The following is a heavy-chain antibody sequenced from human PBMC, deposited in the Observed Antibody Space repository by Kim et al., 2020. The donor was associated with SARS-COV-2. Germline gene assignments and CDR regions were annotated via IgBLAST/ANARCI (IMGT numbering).Heavy chain of an antibody. Sequence: SETLSLTCAVYGGSFSGYYWSWIRQPPGKGLEWIGEINHSGSTNYNPSLKSRVTISVDTSKNQFSLKLSSVTAADTAVYYCARGRRGWFPESFQHWGQGTLVTVSS. D-gene: IGHD2-15*01. CDR3: ARGRRGWFPESFQH. CDR1: GGSFSGYY. CDR2: INHSGST. V-gene: IGHV4-34*01. J-gene: IGHJ1*01.